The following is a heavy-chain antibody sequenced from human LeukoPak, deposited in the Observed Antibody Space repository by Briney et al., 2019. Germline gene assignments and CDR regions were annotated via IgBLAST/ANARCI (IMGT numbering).Heavy chain of an antibody. Sequence: PGGSLRLSCAAYGFTAACTYMTWLRQAPGKGLEWVSTIYRGGNTFYEESGKGRVTISRETSKNTMNLEMNSMGAEDTAVYYCARAVTDGYSLDFYFDFWGQGTLVTVSS. D-gene: IGHD5-24*01. V-gene: IGHV3-53*01. CDR1: GFTAACTY. J-gene: IGHJ4*02. CDR2: IYRGGNT. CDR3: ARAVTDGYSLDFYFDF.